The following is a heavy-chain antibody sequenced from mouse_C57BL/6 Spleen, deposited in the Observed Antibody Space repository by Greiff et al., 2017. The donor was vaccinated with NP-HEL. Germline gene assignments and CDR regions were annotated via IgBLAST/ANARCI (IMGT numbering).Heavy chain of an antibody. CDR2: IDPETGGT. Sequence: VQLQQSGAELVRPGASVTLSCKASGYTFTDYEMHWVKQTPVHGLEWIGAIDPETGGTAYNQKFKGKAILTADKSSSTAYMELRSLTSEDSAVYYCTRSEDYYGSCYGWFAYWGQGTLVTVSA. D-gene: IGHD1-1*01. J-gene: IGHJ3*01. CDR1: GYTFTDYE. V-gene: IGHV1-15*01. CDR3: TRSEDYYGSCYGWFAY.